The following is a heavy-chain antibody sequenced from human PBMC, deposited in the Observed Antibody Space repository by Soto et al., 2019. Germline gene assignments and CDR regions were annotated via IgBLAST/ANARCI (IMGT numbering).Heavy chain of an antibody. CDR3: ARGYRDNWNSERYCSGGSCYSDAFDI. V-gene: IGHV1-8*01. Sequence: QVQLVQSGAEVKKPGASVKVSCKASGYTFTSYDINWVRQATGQGLEWMGWMNPNSGNTGYAQKFQGRVTMTRNTSISTAYMELSSLRSEDTAVYYCARGYRDNWNSERYCSGGSCYSDAFDIWGQGTMVTVSS. CDR1: GYTFTSYD. D-gene: IGHD2-15*01. J-gene: IGHJ3*02. CDR2: MNPNSGNT.